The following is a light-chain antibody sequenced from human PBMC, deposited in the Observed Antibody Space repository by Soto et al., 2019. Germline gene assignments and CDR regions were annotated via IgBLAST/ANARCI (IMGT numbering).Light chain of an antibody. Sequence: QSVLTQPASMSGSPGQSITISCTGTSSDIGRYNFVSWYQHHPGKAPKHIIYEATKRPSGVSYRFSGSKSGSTAFLTISGLQAEDEADYYCTSYTITSPYVFGTRTKVTVL. V-gene: IGLV2-14*01. CDR3: TSYTITSPYV. J-gene: IGLJ1*01. CDR1: SSDIGRYNF. CDR2: EAT.